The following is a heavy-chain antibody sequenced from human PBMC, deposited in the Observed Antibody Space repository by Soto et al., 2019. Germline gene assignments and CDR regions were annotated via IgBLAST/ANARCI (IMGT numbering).Heavy chain of an antibody. Sequence: PSETLALTCTVSGGSIRSGDYYWSWIRQPPGKGLEWIGYIYYGGSTYYNPSLKSRVTISLNTSKNEVSLRLTSVTAADTAVYYCARLGGYYQALDSWGQGTLVTVS. V-gene: IGHV4-30-4*01. CDR3: ARLGGYYQALDS. D-gene: IGHD3-22*01. J-gene: IGHJ4*02. CDR2: IYYGGST. CDR1: GGSIRSGDYY.